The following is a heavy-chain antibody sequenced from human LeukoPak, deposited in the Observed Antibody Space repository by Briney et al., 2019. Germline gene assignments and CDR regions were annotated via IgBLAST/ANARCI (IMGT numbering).Heavy chain of an antibody. D-gene: IGHD6-13*01. CDR3: ARGAAGGRILCDP. V-gene: IGHV1-2*02. CDR1: GYTFTGFY. Sequence: ASVKVSCKASGYTFTGFYIHWVRQAPGQGLEWMGWINPNSGGTNYAQKFQGRVTMTRDTSISTAYMELSRLRSDDTAVYYCARGAAGGRILCDPWGQGTLVTVSS. CDR2: INPNSGGT. J-gene: IGHJ5*02.